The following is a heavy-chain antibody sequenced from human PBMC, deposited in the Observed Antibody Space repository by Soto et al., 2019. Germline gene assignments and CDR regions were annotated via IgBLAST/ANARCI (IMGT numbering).Heavy chain of an antibody. Sequence: EVQLLESGGGLVQPGGSLRLSCAASGFTFSSYAMSWVRQAPGKGLEWVSAISGSGGSTSYADSVKGRFTISRDNSKNTLYLQMNSLRAEDTAVYYCAKDFVVVQAAGTIFDYWGQGTLVTVSS. CDR2: ISGSGGST. D-gene: IGHD2-2*01. CDR1: GFTFSSYA. J-gene: IGHJ4*02. V-gene: IGHV3-23*01. CDR3: AKDFVVVQAAGTIFDY.